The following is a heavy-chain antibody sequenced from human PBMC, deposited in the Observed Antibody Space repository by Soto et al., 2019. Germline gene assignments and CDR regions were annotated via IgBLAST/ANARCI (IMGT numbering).Heavy chain of an antibody. D-gene: IGHD3-10*01. CDR2: IKSKTDGGTT. Sequence: GGSLRLSCAASGFTFSNAWMSWVRQAPGKGLEWVGRIKSKTDGGTTDYAAPVKGRFTISRDDSKNTLYLQMNSLKTEDTAVYYCTTDKLVLLWFGELDIWGQGTMVTVSS. J-gene: IGHJ3*02. CDR3: TTDKLVLLWFGELDI. V-gene: IGHV3-15*01. CDR1: GFTFSNAW.